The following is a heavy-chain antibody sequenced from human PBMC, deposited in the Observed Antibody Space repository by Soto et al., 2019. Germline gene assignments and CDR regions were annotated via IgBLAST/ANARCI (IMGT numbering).Heavy chain of an antibody. CDR3: ARRSSGWYLAFDI. J-gene: IGHJ3*02. CDR1: GYSFTSYL. Sequence: GESLNLSCTDSGYSFTSYLIGWVRQMPGKGLEWMGIIYPGDSDTRYSPSFQGQVTISADKSISTAYLQWSSLKASDTAMYYCARRSSGWYLAFDIWGQGTMVTVSS. D-gene: IGHD6-19*01. V-gene: IGHV5-51*01. CDR2: IYPGDSDT.